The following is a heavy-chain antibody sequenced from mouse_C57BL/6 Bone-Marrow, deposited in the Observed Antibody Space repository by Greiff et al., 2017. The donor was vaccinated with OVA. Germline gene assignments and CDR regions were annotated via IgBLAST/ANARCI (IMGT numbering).Heavy chain of an antibody. CDR2: IRNKANGYTT. CDR3: ARYDGYYWYFDV. V-gene: IGHV7-3*01. J-gene: IGHJ1*03. Sequence: ESCGFFLPPVCSLILSCSASLFPFPDSSLRWVRQPPGKALECLCFIRNKANGYTTEYSASVKGRFTISRDNSQSILYLQMNALRAEDSATYYCARYDGYYWYFDVWGTGTTVTVSS. CDR1: LFPFPDSS. D-gene: IGHD2-3*01.